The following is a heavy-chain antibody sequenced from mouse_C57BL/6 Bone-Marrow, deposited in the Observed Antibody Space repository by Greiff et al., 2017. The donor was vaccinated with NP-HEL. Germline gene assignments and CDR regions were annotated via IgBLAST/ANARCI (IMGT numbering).Heavy chain of an antibody. D-gene: IGHD2-5*01. CDR3: ARSPTYYSKHYAMDY. CDR1: GYTFTSYW. V-gene: IGHV1-64*01. J-gene: IGHJ4*01. CDR2: IHPNSGST. Sequence: VQVVESGAELVKPGASVKLSCKASGYTFTSYWMHWVKQRPGQGLEWIGMIHPNSGSTNYNEKFKSKATLTVDKSSSTAYMQLSSLTSEDSAVYYCARSPTYYSKHYAMDYWGQGTSVTVSS.